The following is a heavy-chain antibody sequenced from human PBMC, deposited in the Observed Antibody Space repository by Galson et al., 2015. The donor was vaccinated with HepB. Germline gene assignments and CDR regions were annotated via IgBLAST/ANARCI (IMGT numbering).Heavy chain of an antibody. J-gene: IGHJ4*02. CDR2: ISDTGSTM. D-gene: IGHD3-10*01. CDR1: GFTFSNHE. V-gene: IGHV3-48*03. Sequence: SLRLSCAGSGFTFSNHEMNWVRQAPGKGLEWVSYISDTGSTMYYADSVKGRFTVSRDNAKKSLYLRMNSLRSDDTAVYYCARDGVRLSWFGEYIDYWGQGTLVTVSS. CDR3: ARDGVRLSWFGEYIDY.